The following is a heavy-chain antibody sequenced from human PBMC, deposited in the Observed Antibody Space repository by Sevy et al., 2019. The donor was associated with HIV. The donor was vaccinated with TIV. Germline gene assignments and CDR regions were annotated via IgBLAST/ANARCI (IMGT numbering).Heavy chain of an antibody. CDR3: ITDPAYRGYDEEVINYYFYGMDV. CDR1: GFTFSSAW. J-gene: IGHJ6*02. CDR2: IKSEFDGGAI. Sequence: GGYLRLSCTASGFTFSSAWMSWVRQAPGKGLEWVARIKSEFDGGAIDYSAPVKGRFSISREDSKTTVYLQMNSLKTDDTAVYYCITDPAYRGYDEEVINYYFYGMDVWGQGTTVTVSS. D-gene: IGHD5-12*01. V-gene: IGHV3-15*01.